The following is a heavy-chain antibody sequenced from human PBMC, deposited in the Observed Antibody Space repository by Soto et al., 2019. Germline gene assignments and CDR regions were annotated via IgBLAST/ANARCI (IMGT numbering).Heavy chain of an antibody. V-gene: IGHV4-59*12. CDR3: ARGGARNSSSWYSGFDY. D-gene: IGHD6-13*01. Sequence: PSETLSLTCVVSGGSLSSYYWSWIRQPPGKGLEWIGYIYYSGSTNYNPSLKSRATILVDTSKNQFSLKLSSVTAADTVVFYCARGGARNSSSWYSGFDYWGRGTLVTVSS. CDR2: IYYSGST. CDR1: GGSLSSYY. J-gene: IGHJ4*02.